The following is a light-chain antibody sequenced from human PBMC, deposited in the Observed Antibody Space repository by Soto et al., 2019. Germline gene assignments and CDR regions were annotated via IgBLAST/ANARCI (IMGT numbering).Light chain of an antibody. CDR2: KAS. J-gene: IGKJ4*01. CDR1: QNLSVW. Sequence: QTTQSPSTLSASVGDIVNITCRASQNLSVWLAWYQQEPGEAPKLQIYKASALQNGVPSRFSGSGSGTELTLTISSPQPDDFATYYCQHYNSYFGGGNTVDIK. V-gene: IGKV1-5*03. CDR3: QHYNSY.